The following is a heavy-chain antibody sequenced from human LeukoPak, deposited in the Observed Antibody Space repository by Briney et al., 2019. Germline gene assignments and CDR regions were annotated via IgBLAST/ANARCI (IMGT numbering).Heavy chain of an antibody. D-gene: IGHD3-22*01. V-gene: IGHV4-61*02. CDR2: IYTSGST. J-gene: IGHJ3*02. CDR3: ARAHYYDSSGYYYDPSGHAFDI. CDR1: GGSISSSSYY. Sequence: PSETLSLTCTVSGGSISSSSYYWSWIRQPAGKGLEWIGRIYTSGSTNYNPSLKSRVTMSVDTSKNQFSLKLSSVTAADTAVYYCARAHYYDSSGYYYDPSGHAFDIWGQGTMVTVSS.